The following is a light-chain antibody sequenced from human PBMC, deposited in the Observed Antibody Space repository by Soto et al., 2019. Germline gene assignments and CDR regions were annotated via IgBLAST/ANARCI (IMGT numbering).Light chain of an antibody. J-gene: IGKJ3*01. V-gene: IGKV3-11*01. CDR2: DAS. CDR1: QSISTY. Sequence: EIVLTQSPATLSLSPGERATLSCRASQSISTYLSWYQHKPGQAPRLLIYDASNRATGIPARFIGSGSGTDFTLTINSLEPEDFAIYYCQQRTNSPLTFGPGTKVDIK. CDR3: QQRTNSPLT.